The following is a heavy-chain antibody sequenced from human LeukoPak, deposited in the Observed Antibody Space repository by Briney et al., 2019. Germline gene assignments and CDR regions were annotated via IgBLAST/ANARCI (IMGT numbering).Heavy chain of an antibody. CDR2: IYSGGST. CDR3: ARANDYGDYYFDY. D-gene: IGHD4-17*01. V-gene: IGHV3-66*01. J-gene: IGHJ4*02. CDR1: GFTFSSYS. Sequence: GGSLRLSCAASGFTFSSYSMNWVRQAPGKGLEWVSVIYSGGSTYYADSVKGRFTISRDNSKNTLYLQMNSLRAEDTAVYYCARANDYGDYYFDYWGQGTLVTVSS.